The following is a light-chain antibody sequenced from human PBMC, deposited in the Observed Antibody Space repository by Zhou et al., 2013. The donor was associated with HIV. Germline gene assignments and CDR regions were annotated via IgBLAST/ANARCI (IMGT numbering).Light chain of an antibody. V-gene: IGKV1-39*01. Sequence: DIQMTQSPSSLSASVGDRVTITCRASQSISSYLNWYQQKPGEAPELLIFAASSVRFGVPSRFSGRGFGTDFTLTIDSLQPEDFATYYCLQHNVYPWTFGRGTRVDIK. CDR3: LQHNVYPWT. J-gene: IGKJ1*01. CDR1: QSISSY. CDR2: AAS.